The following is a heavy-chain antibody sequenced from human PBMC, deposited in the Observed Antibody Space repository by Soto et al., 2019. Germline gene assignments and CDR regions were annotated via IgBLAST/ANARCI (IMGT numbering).Heavy chain of an antibody. CDR3: ARGGARITMIVVVPDAFDI. V-gene: IGHV3-30-3*01. J-gene: IGHJ3*02. CDR1: GFTFSSYA. D-gene: IGHD3-22*01. CDR2: ISYDGSNK. Sequence: PGGSLRLSCAASGFTFSSYAMHWVRQAPGKGLEWVAVISYDGSNKYYADSVKGRFTISRDNSKNTLYLQMNSLRAEDTAVYYCARGGARITMIVVVPDAFDIWGQGTMVTVSS.